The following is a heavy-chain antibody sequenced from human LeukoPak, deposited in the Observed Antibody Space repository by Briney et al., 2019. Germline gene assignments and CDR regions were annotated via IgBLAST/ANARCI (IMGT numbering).Heavy chain of an antibody. J-gene: IGHJ4*02. CDR3: ARIPRYSGYPFSDY. V-gene: IGHV4-31*03. CDR1: GGSISSGGYY. D-gene: IGHD5-12*01. CDR2: IYYSGST. Sequence: PSQTLSLTCTVSGGSISSGGYYWSWIRQHPGKGLEWIGYIYYSGSTYYNPSLKSRVTISVDTSKNQFSLKLSSVTAADTAVYYCARIPRYSGYPFSDYWGQGTLVTVSS.